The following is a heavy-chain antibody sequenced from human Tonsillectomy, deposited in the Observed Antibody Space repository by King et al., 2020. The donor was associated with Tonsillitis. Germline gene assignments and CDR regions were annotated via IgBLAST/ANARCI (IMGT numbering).Heavy chain of an antibody. CDR1: GFTVSSNY. J-gene: IGHJ6*03. D-gene: IGHD1-1*01. V-gene: IGHV3-66*01. CDR2: IYIGDST. CDR3: ARGPRTGAPYYYYYMDV. Sequence: VQLVESGGALVQPGGSLRLSCAASGFTVSSNYMGWGRQAPGKGLEWVSVIYIGDSTSYADSVKGRFTISRDNSKNTLYLQMNSLRAEDTAVYYCARGPRTGAPYYYYYMDVWGKGTTVTVSS.